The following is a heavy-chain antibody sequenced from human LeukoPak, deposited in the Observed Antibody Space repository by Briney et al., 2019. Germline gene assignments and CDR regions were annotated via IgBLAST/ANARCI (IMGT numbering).Heavy chain of an antibody. V-gene: IGHV3-30*18. CDR2: ISYDGSNK. D-gene: IGHD1-1*01. Sequence: GGSLRLSCAASGFTFSSYGMHWVRQAPGKGLEWVAVISYDGSNKYYADSVKGRFTISGDNSKNTLYLQMNSLRAEDTAVYYCAKDSERAADYWGQGTLVTVSS. J-gene: IGHJ4*02. CDR3: AKDSERAADY. CDR1: GFTFSSYG.